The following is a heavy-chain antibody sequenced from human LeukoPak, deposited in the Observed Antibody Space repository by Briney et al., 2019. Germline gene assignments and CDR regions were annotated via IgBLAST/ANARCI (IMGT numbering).Heavy chain of an antibody. Sequence: GGSLRLSCAASGFTFSSYGMHWVRQAPGKGLEWVAVIWYDGSNKYYADSVKGRFTISRDNSKNTLYLQMNSLRAEDTAVYYCGRDGVPYYYYYGMDVWGQGTTVTVSS. J-gene: IGHJ6*02. D-gene: IGHD3-10*01. V-gene: IGHV3-33*01. CDR2: IWYDGSNK. CDR1: GFTFSSYG. CDR3: GRDGVPYYYYYGMDV.